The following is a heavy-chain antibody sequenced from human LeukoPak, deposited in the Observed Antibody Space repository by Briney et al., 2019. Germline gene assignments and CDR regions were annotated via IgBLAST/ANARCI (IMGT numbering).Heavy chain of an antibody. Sequence: SVKVSCKASGGTFNSYAISWVRQAPGQGLEWMGGIIPIFGTANYAQKFQGRVTITADESTSTAYMELSSLRSEDTAVYYCARDLGGSTRHLYYYYGMDVWGKGTTVTVSS. V-gene: IGHV1-69*13. CDR1: GGTFNSYA. D-gene: IGHD2-2*01. CDR2: IIPIFGTA. J-gene: IGHJ6*04. CDR3: ARDLGGSTRHLYYYYGMDV.